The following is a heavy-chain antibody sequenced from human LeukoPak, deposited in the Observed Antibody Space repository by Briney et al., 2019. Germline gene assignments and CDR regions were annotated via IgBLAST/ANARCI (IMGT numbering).Heavy chain of an antibody. CDR3: ARDGVVPAAPDY. CDR2: IIPIFGTA. Sequence: RASVKVSCKASGGTFSSYAITWVRQAPGQGLEWMGGIIPIFGTANYAQKFQGRVTITTDESTSTAYMELSSLRSEDTAVYYCARDGVVPAAPDYWGQGTLVTVSS. CDR1: GGTFSSYA. D-gene: IGHD2-2*01. V-gene: IGHV1-69*05. J-gene: IGHJ4*02.